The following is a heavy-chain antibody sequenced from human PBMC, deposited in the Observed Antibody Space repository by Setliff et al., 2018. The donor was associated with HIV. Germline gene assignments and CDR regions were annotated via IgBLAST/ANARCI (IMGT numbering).Heavy chain of an antibody. J-gene: IGHJ3*02. CDR2: TNNDGSIT. CDR3: ARVGYKDASDI. CDR1: GFTLSDHW. V-gene: IGHV3-74*01. Sequence: GGSLRLSCAASGFTLSDHWMHWVRQVPGKGLVWVSRTNNDGSITNYADFVKGRFTMSRDSAKNTLYLQMNSLRVEDTAVYYCARVGYKDASDIWGQGTMVTVSS. D-gene: IGHD5-18*01.